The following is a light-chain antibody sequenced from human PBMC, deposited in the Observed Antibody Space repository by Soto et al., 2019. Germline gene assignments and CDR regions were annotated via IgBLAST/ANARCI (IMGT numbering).Light chain of an antibody. CDR1: NIGSKN. V-gene: IGLV3-9*01. CDR3: QVWDSSLVV. J-gene: IGLJ2*01. CDR2: RDT. Sequence: SYELTQPLSVSVALGQTARITCGGNNIGSKNVHWYQQKPGQAPLLVIYRDTNRPSGIPERFSGSKSGNTATLTISRAQAGDEAGFYCQVWDSSLVVFGGGTTLTVL.